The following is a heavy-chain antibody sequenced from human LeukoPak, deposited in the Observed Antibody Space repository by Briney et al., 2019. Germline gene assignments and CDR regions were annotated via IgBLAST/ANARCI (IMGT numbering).Heavy chain of an antibody. J-gene: IGHJ4*02. CDR1: GFTFSRYG. V-gene: IGHV3-33*01. CDR3: ARNREVGATFEYYFDY. CDR2: IWSDGNNK. D-gene: IGHD1-26*01. Sequence: PGRSLRLSCAASGFTFSRYGMHWVRQAPGKGLEWVAVIWSDGNNKYYADSVKGRFTISRDNSQNTLFLQMNSLRAEDTAVYYCARNREVGATFEYYFDYWGQGTLVTVSS.